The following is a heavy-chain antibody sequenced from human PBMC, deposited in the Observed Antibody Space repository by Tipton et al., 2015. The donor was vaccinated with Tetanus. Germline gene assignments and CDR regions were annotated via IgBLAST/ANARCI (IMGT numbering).Heavy chain of an antibody. D-gene: IGHD3-9*01. J-gene: IGHJ4*02. V-gene: IGHV3-21*01. CDR2: ISTRATYR. CDR3: ARVLVGLTEPCDS. CDR1: GFAFSSYS. Sequence: SLRLSCAASGFAFSSYSMHWVRQAPGKGLEWVSSISTRATYRYYADSVKGRFTISRDDAKNSLFLQMNSLRDEDTAVYFCARVLVGLTEPCDSWGQGILVTASS.